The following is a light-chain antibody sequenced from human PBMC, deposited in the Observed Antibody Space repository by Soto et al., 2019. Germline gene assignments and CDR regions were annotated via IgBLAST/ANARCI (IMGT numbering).Light chain of an antibody. CDR2: AAS. V-gene: IGKV1-9*01. Sequence: DIQLTQSPSFLSASIGDRVTITCRASQGISSYLAWYQQKPGKVPKVLIYAASTLQSGVPSRFSGSGSGTEFTLTISSLQPEDFATYYCQQLNYYPITFGQGTRLEIK. J-gene: IGKJ5*01. CDR1: QGISSY. CDR3: QQLNYYPIT.